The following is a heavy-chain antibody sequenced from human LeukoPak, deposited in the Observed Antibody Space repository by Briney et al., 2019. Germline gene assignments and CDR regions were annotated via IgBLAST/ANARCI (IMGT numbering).Heavy chain of an antibody. CDR1: GYTFTSYA. D-gene: IGHD5-24*01. V-gene: IGHV1-3*01. J-gene: IGHJ3*02. Sequence: ASVKVSCKASGYTFTSYAMHWVRQAPGQRLEWMGWINAGNGNTKYSQKFRGRVTITRDTSASTAYMELSSLRSEDTAVYYCARVEWLPGNAFDIWGQGTMVTVSS. CDR3: ARVEWLPGNAFDI. CDR2: INAGNGNT.